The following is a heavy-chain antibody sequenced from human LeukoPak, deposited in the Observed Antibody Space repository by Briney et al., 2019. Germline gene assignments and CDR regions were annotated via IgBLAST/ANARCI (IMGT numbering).Heavy chain of an antibody. Sequence: SETLSLTCTVSGGSISSGSYYWNWIRQPPGKGLEWIGYIYYSGTTNYNPSLKSRVTISVDTSKNQFSLKLSSVTAADTAVYYCARIEVVYDAFDIWGQGTMVTVSS. V-gene: IGHV4-61*01. CDR2: IYYSGTT. CDR1: GGSISSGSYY. D-gene: IGHD3-22*01. CDR3: ARIEVVYDAFDI. J-gene: IGHJ3*02.